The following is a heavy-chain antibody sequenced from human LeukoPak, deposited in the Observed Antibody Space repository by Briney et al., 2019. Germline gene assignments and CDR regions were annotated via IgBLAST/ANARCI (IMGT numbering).Heavy chain of an antibody. J-gene: IGHJ3*02. CDR3: AKDVGSGWTRGAFDI. Sequence: PGGSLRLSSAASGFTFSIYAMSWVRQAPGKGLEWVSFTSSSSSTIYYAESVKGRFTISRDNSKNTLYLQMNSLRVEDTALYYCAKDVGSGWTRGAFDIWGQGTMVTVSS. CDR2: TSSSSSTI. CDR1: GFTFSIYA. V-gene: IGHV3-48*01. D-gene: IGHD6-19*01.